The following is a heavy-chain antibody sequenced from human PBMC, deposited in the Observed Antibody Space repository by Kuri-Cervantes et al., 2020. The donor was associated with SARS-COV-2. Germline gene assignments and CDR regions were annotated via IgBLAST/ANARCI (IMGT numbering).Heavy chain of an antibody. CDR3: TRAAQYCGGDCYSYYYYYMDV. J-gene: IGHJ6*03. V-gene: IGHV3-30-3*01. CDR1: GFTFSSYA. D-gene: IGHD2-21*01. CDR2: ISYDGSNK. Sequence: GESLKISCAASGFTFSSYAMHWVRQAPGKGLEWVAVISYDGSNKYYADSVKGRFTISRDDSKSIAYLQMNSLKTEDTAVYYCTRAAQYCGGDCYSYYYYYMDVWGKGTTVTVSS.